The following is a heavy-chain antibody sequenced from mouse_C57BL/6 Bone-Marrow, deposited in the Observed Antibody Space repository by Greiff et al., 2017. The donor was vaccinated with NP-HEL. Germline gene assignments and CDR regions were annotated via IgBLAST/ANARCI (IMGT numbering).Heavy chain of an antibody. CDR1: GFNITDDY. V-gene: IGHV14-4*01. Sequence: VQLQQSGAELVRPGASVKLSCTASGFNITDDYMHWVKQRPEQGLEWIGWIDPENGDTEYASKFQGKATITADTSSNTAYLQLSSLTSEDTAVYYCTGDYGSSSPFAYWGQGTLVTVSA. J-gene: IGHJ3*01. CDR3: TGDYGSSSPFAY. D-gene: IGHD1-1*01. CDR2: IDPENGDT.